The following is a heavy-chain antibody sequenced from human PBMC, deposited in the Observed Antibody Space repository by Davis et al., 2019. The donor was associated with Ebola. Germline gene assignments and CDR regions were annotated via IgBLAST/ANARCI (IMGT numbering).Heavy chain of an antibody. CDR2: INPSGGST. Sequence: ASVKVSCKASGGTFSSYAISWVRQAPGQGLEWMGIINPSGGSTSYAQKFQGRVTMTRDTSTNTVYMELSSLRSEDTAVYYCARDGAVTFGMDVWGQGTTVTVSS. J-gene: IGHJ6*02. V-gene: IGHV1-46*01. D-gene: IGHD4-17*01. CDR1: GGTFSSYA. CDR3: ARDGAVTFGMDV.